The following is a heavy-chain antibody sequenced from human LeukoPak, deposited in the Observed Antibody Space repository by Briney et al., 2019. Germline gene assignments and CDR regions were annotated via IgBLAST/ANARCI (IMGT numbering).Heavy chain of an antibody. J-gene: IGHJ4*02. D-gene: IGHD2-2*02. CDR3: ARDIVVPAAIPGYFDY. CDR1: GFTFSDYY. Sequence: GGSLRLSCAASGFTFSDYYMSWIRQAPGKGLEWVSYISSSGSTIYYADSAKGRFTISRGNAKNSLYLQMNSLRAEDTAVYYCARDIVVPAAIPGYFDYWGQGTLVTVSS. V-gene: IGHV3-11*01. CDR2: ISSSGSTI.